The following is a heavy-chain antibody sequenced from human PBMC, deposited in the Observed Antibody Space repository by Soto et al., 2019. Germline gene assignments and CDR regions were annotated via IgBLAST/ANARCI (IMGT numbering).Heavy chain of an antibody. J-gene: IGHJ4*01. CDR3: AKVGQGELLGFFDY. CDR1: GVTFSSYA. CDR2: ISGSGGGT. V-gene: IGHV3-23*01. Sequence: GGSLRLSCAASGVTFSSYAMSWVRQAPGKGLEWVSAISGSGGGTYYADSVKGRFTISRDNSKNTLYLQMNSLGAEDTAVFYWAKVGQGELLGFFDYWGQGTLVTVS. D-gene: IGHD3-10*01.